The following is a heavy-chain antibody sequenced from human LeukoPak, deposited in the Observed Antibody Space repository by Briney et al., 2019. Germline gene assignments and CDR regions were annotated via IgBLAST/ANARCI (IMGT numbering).Heavy chain of an antibody. V-gene: IGHV4-34*01. CDR2: INHSGST. D-gene: IGHD6-6*01. Sequence: SETLSLTCAVYGGSFSGYYWSWIRQPPGKGLEWIGEINHSGSTNYNPSLKSRVTISVDTSKNQFSLKLSSVTAADTAVYYCARRIGQLLYYYYYYMDVWGKGTTVTVSS. J-gene: IGHJ6*03. CDR3: ARRIGQLLYYYYYYMDV. CDR1: GGSFSGYY.